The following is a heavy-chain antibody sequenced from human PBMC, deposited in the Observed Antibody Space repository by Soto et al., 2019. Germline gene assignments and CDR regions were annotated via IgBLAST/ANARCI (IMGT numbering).Heavy chain of an antibody. J-gene: IGHJ4*02. V-gene: IGHV4-31*03. Sequence: QVQLQESGPGLVKPSQTLSLTCTVSGGSIRGGDYYWSWIRQHPGKGLEWIGYIFFSGNSFYNPSLKSGVTISADTSKNQFSLQLRSVTAADTAIYYCARLSSLYYNSDYGGYYFDYWGQGTLVSVSS. CDR3: ARLSSLYYNSDYGGYYFDY. CDR1: GGSIRGGDYY. D-gene: IGHD3-10*01. CDR2: IFFSGNS.